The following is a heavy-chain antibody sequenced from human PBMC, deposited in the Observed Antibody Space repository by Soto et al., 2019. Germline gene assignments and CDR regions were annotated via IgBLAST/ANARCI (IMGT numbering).Heavy chain of an antibody. CDR2: ISSSSQT. Sequence: QVQLVESGGGLVKPGGSLRLSCAASGFTFSDYYMSWIRQAPGKGLEWVSYISSSSQTNYADSVKGRFTISRDNAKNSLYLQMTSLSAEDTAVSYCARAIWGSTSGWDYWGQGTLVTVSS. J-gene: IGHJ4*02. V-gene: IGHV3-11*05. CDR3: ARAIWGSTSGWDY. D-gene: IGHD6-13*01. CDR1: GFTFSDYY.